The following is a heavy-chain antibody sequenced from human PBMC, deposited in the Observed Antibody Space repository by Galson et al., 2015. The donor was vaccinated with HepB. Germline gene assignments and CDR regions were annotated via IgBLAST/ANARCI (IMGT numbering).Heavy chain of an antibody. J-gene: IGHJ4*02. CDR2: FDPEDGET. CDR3: ATLDSSGWYYFNY. D-gene: IGHD6-19*01. CDR1: GYTLTELS. V-gene: IGHV1-24*01. Sequence: SVKVSCKVSGYTLTELSMHWVRQAPGKGLEWMGGFDPEDGETIYAQKFQGRVTMTEDTSTDTAYVELSSLRSEDTAVYYCATLDSSGWYYFNYWGREPWSPSPQ.